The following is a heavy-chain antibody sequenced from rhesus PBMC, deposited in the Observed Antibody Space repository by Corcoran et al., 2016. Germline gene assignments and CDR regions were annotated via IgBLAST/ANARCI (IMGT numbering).Heavy chain of an antibody. Sequence: QVTLKESGPALVKPTQTLTLTCTFFGFSITTTGTGVGWIRQPPGKALEWLASIHWYDNKFYSPALKTSLAISKDTSKHQVVLTLTNMDPVDTTTYYCARIWGYWGQGVLVTVSS. CDR1: GFSITTTGTG. CDR2: IHWYDNK. D-gene: IGHD3-34*01. CDR3: ARIWGY. J-gene: IGHJ4*01. V-gene: IGHV2-95*01.